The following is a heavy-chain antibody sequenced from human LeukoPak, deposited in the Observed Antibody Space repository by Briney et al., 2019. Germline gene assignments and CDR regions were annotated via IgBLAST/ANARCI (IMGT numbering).Heavy chain of an antibody. CDR3: ARDRDWSFDY. J-gene: IGHJ4*02. CDR2: IKPDGSEK. V-gene: IGHV3-7*05. D-gene: IGHD3/OR15-3a*01. CDR1: GITFSGNW. Sequence: GGSLRLSCTDSGITFSGNWMSWVRQAPGKGLEWVAHIKPDGSEKYYVDSVRGRFTISRDNAENSLYLEMNSLRAEDTAVYYCARDRDWSFDYWGQGTLVTVSS.